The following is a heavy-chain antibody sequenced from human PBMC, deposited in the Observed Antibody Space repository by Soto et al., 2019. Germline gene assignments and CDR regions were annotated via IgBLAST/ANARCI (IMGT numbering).Heavy chain of an antibody. J-gene: IGHJ6*02. Sequence: SETLSLTCTVSGGSISSGTYFWGWIRQPPGKGLDWIGSIYYSGSTYYNPSLMSRVTISVDTSKNQFSLKLSSVTAADTAVYYCARYYYYYGMDVWGQGTTVTVSS. V-gene: IGHV4-39*01. CDR3: ARYYYYYGMDV. CDR2: IYYSGST. CDR1: GGSISSGTYF.